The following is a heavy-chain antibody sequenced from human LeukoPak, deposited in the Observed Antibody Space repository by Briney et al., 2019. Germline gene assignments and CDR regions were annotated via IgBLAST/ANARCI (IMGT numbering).Heavy chain of an antibody. V-gene: IGHV4-34*01. Sequence: SETLSLTCAVYGGSFSGYYWSWIRQPPGKGLEWIGEINHSGSTNYNPSLKSRVTISVDTSKNQFSLKLSSVTAADTAVYYCASRDGWSGSYHGFDPWGQGTLVTVSS. D-gene: IGHD1-26*01. CDR2: INHSGST. CDR1: GGSFSGYY. CDR3: ASRDGWSGSYHGFDP. J-gene: IGHJ5*02.